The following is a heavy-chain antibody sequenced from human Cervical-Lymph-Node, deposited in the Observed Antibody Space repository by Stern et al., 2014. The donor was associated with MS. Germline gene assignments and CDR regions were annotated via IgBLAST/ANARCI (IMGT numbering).Heavy chain of an antibody. CDR3: VKRGITEVRGVRLGDY. D-gene: IGHD3-10*01. CDR1: GFTVSSYG. V-gene: IGHV3-30*18. Sequence: QVQLVQSGGGVVQPGRALRLTCTVSGFTVSSYGMHWVRQAPGKGLEWVSVISYDGSATYYAESVKGRFTISRDNSKNTLYLEMRSLRPEDTAVYYCVKRGITEVRGVRLGDYWGPGTLVIVSS. CDR2: ISYDGSAT. J-gene: IGHJ4*02.